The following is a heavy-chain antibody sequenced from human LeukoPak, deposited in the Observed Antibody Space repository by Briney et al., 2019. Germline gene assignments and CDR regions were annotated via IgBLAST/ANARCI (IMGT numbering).Heavy chain of an antibody. CDR1: GGSVSSGSYY. Sequence: SETLSLTCTVSGGSVSSGSYYGSWIRQPPGKGLEWIGYIYYSGSTNYNPSLKSRVTISVDTSKNQFSLKLSSVTAADTAVYYCARDRRIAVAGQFYYYGMDVWGKGTTVTVSS. D-gene: IGHD6-19*01. CDR3: ARDRRIAVAGQFYYYGMDV. V-gene: IGHV4-61*01. J-gene: IGHJ6*04. CDR2: IYYSGST.